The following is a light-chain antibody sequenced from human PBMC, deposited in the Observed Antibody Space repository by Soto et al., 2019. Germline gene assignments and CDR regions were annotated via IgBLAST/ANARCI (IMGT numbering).Light chain of an antibody. J-gene: IGKJ5*01. CDR2: DAS. Sequence: DIHITQSPSTLSSSLGDRVTITFLASQSISSWLAWYQQKPGKAPKVLIFDASSLESGVPSRFSGSGSGTEFTLTISSLEPEDFAVYYCQQRSNWPLITFGQGTRLEIK. CDR3: QQRSNWPLIT. V-gene: IGKV1-5*01. CDR1: QSISSW.